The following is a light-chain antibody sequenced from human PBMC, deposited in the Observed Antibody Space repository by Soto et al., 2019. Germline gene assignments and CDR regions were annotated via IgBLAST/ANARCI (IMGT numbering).Light chain of an antibody. J-gene: IGKJ1*01. CDR3: QQYGRSRT. Sequence: ESVLTQAPGTLSLSPGERATLSCRASQSVSSSYLAWYQHKPGQAPRLLIYGASIRATGIPDRFSGSGSGTDFTLTISRLEPEDFAVFYCQQYGRSRTFGQGTKVDIK. V-gene: IGKV3-20*01. CDR1: QSVSSSY. CDR2: GAS.